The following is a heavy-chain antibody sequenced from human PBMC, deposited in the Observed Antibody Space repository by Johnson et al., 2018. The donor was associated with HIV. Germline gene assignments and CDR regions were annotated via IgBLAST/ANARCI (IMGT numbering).Heavy chain of an antibody. J-gene: IGHJ3*02. CDR3: ARPRTGSDAFDI. CDR2: ISYDGSNK. Sequence: MLLVESGGGVVQPGGSLRLSCAASGFTFSSYAMHWVRQAPGKGLEWVAVISYDGSNKYYADSVKGRFTISRDNSKNTLYLQMNSLRAEDTAVYYCARPRTGSDAFDIWGQGTMVTVSS. V-gene: IGHV3-30-3*01. CDR1: GFTFSSYA. D-gene: IGHD7-27*01.